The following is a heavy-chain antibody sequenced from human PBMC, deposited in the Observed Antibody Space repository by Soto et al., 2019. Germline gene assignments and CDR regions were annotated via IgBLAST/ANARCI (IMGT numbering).Heavy chain of an antibody. CDR2: IYGDDDK. V-gene: IGHV2-5*02. J-gene: IGHJ4*02. D-gene: IGHD2-2*01. CDR1: GFSLTTGGVG. CDR3: AHKHAGTWLFDY. Sequence: QITLKESGPTLVKPTQTLTLTCTFSGFSLTTGGVGVGWIRQPPGKAPEWLALIYGDDDKRFKPSLKNRLSITRDNSRNEVVLKMTNMDPVDTATFFCAHKHAGTWLFDYWGQGILVTVSS.